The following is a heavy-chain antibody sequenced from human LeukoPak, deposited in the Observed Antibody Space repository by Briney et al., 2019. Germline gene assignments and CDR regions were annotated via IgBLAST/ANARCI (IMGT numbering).Heavy chain of an antibody. J-gene: IGHJ4*02. CDR2: IHTDGST. D-gene: IGHD4-23*01. Sequence: PGGSLRLSCAASGFTFSSYSMNWVRQAPGKGLEWVSVIHTDGSTYYADSVKGRFTISRDNPKNTMFLQMNTLRVEDTAVYYCARDRPYGGRGDFDYWGPGTLVTVSS. V-gene: IGHV3-66*01. CDR1: GFTFSSYS. CDR3: ARDRPYGGRGDFDY.